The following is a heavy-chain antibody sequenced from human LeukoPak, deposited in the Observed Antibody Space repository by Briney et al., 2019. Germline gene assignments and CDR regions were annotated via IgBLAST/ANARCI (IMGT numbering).Heavy chain of an antibody. J-gene: IGHJ4*02. CDR1: GYSISSGYY. Sequence: SETLSLTCAVSGYSISSGYYWGWIRQPPGKGLEWIGSIYYSGSTYYNPSLKSRVTISVDTSKNQFSLKLSSVTAADTAVYYCARRTSYSSGWDFDYWGQGTLVTVSS. V-gene: IGHV4-38-2*01. D-gene: IGHD6-19*01. CDR2: IYYSGST. CDR3: ARRTSYSSGWDFDY.